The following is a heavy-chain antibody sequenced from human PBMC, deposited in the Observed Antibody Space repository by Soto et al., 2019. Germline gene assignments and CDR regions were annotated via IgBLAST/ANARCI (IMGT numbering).Heavy chain of an antibody. Sequence: PGGSVRHSVVAAGCVVIGVPMHWLRQAPGKGLEWVARMSSDGISTNYADSVKGRFTISRDNAKNTLYLQMNSLRAEDTAVYYCAERCYVYWGQGTLVTVSS. V-gene: IGHV3-74*01. J-gene: IGHJ4*02. CDR1: GCVVIGVP. D-gene: IGHD2-15*01. CDR2: MSSDGIST. CDR3: AERCYVY.